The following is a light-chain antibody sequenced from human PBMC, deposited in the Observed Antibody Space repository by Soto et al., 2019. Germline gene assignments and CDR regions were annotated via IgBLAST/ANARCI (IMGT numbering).Light chain of an antibody. V-gene: IGKV3-20*01. CDR2: GAS. J-gene: IGKJ1*01. CDR1: QSVDSNF. CDR3: QHYGNSRA. Sequence: EIVLTQSPGTLSLSPGERATLSCRSSQSVDSNFLAWYQQKPGQAPRLLIYGASKRATGIPDRFSGSGSGTDFTLTISRLEPEDFAVYYCQHYGNSRAFGQGTKVEIK.